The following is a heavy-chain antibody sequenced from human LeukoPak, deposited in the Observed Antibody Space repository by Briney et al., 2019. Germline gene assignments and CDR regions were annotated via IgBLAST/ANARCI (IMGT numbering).Heavy chain of an antibody. V-gene: IGHV1-2*02. D-gene: IGHD1-26*01. CDR1: GYTFTGYY. Sequence: GASVKVSCKALGYTFTGYYMHWVRQAPGQGLEWMGCINPNSGGTKYAQKFQGRVTMTRDTSISTAYMELNWLKSDDMAVYYCAPAPYSSYWYYFDYWGQGSLVTVSS. CDR3: APAPYSSYWYYFDY. J-gene: IGHJ4*02. CDR2: INPNSGGT.